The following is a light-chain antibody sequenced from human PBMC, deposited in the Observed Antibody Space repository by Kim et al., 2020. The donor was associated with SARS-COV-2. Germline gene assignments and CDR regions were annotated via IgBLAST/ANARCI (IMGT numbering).Light chain of an antibody. J-gene: IGKJ2*01. V-gene: IGKV3D-15*01. CDR2: GAS. Sequence: FPGERATLSCRASQSVSSNLAWYQQKPGQAPRLLIYGASTRATGIPDKFSGSGSGTEFTLTISSLQSEDFAVYYCQQYSTWPPMYTFGQGTKLEIK. CDR3: QQYSTWPPMYT. CDR1: QSVSSN.